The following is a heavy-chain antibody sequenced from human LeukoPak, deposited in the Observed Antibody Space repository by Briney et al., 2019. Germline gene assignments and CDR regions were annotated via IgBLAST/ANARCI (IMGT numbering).Heavy chain of an antibody. J-gene: IGHJ4*02. CDR3: ARASRLGLAGMFDY. CDR1: GFTFNNYA. Sequence: PGGSLRLSCTASGFTFNNYAMSWVRQAPGKGLVWVSRINSDGSSTGYADSVKGRFTISRDNAKNTLYLQMNSLRAEDTAVYYCARASRLGLAGMFDYWGQGTLVTVSS. D-gene: IGHD5/OR15-5a*01. V-gene: IGHV3-74*01. CDR2: INSDGSST.